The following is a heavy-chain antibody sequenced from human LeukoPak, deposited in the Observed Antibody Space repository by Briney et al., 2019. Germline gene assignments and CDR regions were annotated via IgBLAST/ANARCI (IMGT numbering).Heavy chain of an antibody. Sequence: PGGSLRLSCAASGFTFSSYSMNWVRQAPGRALEWVSSISSSTSYLYYADSVKGRLTISRDNAKNSLYLQMNSLRAEDTAVYYCASLTLIWSGYYGGGQGTLVTVSS. CDR1: GFTFSSYS. V-gene: IGHV3-21*01. CDR3: ASLTLIWSGYYG. D-gene: IGHD3-3*01. CDR2: ISSSTSYL. J-gene: IGHJ4*02.